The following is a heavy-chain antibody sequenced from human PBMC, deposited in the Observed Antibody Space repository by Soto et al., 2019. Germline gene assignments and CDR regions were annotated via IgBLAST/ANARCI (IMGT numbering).Heavy chain of an antibody. CDR3: ARVDTAMVTYGMDV. CDR2: IYYSGST. J-gene: IGHJ6*02. Sequence: PSETLSLTCTVSGGPISSGDYYWSWIRQPPGKGLEWIGYIYYSGSTYYNPSLKSRVTISVDTSKNQFSLKLSSVTAADTAVYYCARVDTAMVTYGMDVWGQGTTVTVSS. D-gene: IGHD5-18*01. CDR1: GGPISSGDYY. V-gene: IGHV4-30-4*01.